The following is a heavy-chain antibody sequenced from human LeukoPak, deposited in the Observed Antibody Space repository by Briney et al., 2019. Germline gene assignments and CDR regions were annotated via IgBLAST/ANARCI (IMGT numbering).Heavy chain of an antibody. J-gene: IGHJ4*02. Sequence: SGGSLRLSCAASGFTFSSYAMHWVRQAPGKGLEWVAVISYDGSNKYYADSVKGRFTISRDNSKNTLYLQMNSLRAEDTAVYYCARVSPVGKGLDYWGQGTLVTVSS. CDR3: ARVSPVGKGLDY. D-gene: IGHD1-26*01. V-gene: IGHV3-30*04. CDR1: GFTFSSYA. CDR2: ISYDGSNK.